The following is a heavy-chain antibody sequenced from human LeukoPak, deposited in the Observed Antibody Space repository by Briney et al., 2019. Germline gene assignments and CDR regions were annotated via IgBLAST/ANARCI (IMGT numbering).Heavy chain of an antibody. D-gene: IGHD1-1*01. CDR1: GYTFTSYY. CDR2: INPNSGGT. J-gene: IGHJ3*02. CDR3: ARDRTGTTDDAFDI. Sequence: ASVKVSCKASGYTFTSYYMHWVRQAPGQGLEWMGRINPNSGGTNYAQKFQGRVTMTRDTSISTAYMELSRLRSDDTAVYYCARDRTGTTDDAFDIWGQGTMVTVSS. V-gene: IGHV1-2*06.